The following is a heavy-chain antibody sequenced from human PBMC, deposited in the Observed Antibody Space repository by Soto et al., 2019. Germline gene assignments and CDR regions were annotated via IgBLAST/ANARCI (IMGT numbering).Heavy chain of an antibody. CDR2: IWYDGSNK. J-gene: IGHJ4*02. CDR3: ARGSPRNTDFDY. Sequence: QVQLVESGGGVVQPRRSLRLSCAASGFTFSSYGMHWVRQAPGKGLEWVAVIWYDGSNKYYADSVKGRFTISRDNSKNTLYLQMNSLRAEDTAVYYCARGSPRNTDFDYWGQGTLVTVSS. CDR1: GFTFSSYG. D-gene: IGHD1-1*01. V-gene: IGHV3-33*01.